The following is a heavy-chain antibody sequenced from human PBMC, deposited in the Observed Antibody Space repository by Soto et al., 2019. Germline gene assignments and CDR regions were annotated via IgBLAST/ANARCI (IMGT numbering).Heavy chain of an antibody. CDR2: VAENGYI. V-gene: IGHV4-4*02. J-gene: IGHJ4*02. Sequence: QVQLQESGPGLVKPSETLSLTCTVSSGSISSSRWWSWVRQSPGKGLEWIGEVAENGYIHCIPSLKSRLTISLDKSKNRFSLRLTSVTAADPALYYCARNRYDGYDFDYWGQGALVTVSS. CDR3: ARNRYDGYDFDY. CDR1: SGSISSSRW. D-gene: IGHD5-12*01.